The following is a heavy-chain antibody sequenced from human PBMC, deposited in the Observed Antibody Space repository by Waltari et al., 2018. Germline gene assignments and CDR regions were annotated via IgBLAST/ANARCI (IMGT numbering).Heavy chain of an antibody. CDR1: GGSISSRNW. V-gene: IGHV4-4*02. D-gene: IGHD4-4*01. Sequence: QVQLQESGPGLVKPSGTLSLTCAVPGGSISSRNWWSWARWPPGKGLEWIGEIYHSGSTNYNPSLKSRVTISVDKSKNQFSLKLSSVTAADTAVYYCARDGRVTTTHYYYYYMDVWGKGTTVTVSS. J-gene: IGHJ6*03. CDR2: IYHSGST. CDR3: ARDGRVTTTHYYYYYMDV.